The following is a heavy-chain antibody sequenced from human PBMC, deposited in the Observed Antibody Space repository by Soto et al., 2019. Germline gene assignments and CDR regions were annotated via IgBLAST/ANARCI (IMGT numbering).Heavy chain of an antibody. J-gene: IGHJ5*02. CDR1: ADTFTSSY. Sequence: ASVKVSCKAPADTFTSSYIHWVRQAPGHGLEWMGIINPNGGSTRFAQTFQGRITMTTDTSTSTVYMELRSLRSEDTAVYYCARGRDYYDSSGYYGNRFDPWGQGTLGPVSS. CDR2: INPNGGST. D-gene: IGHD3-22*01. V-gene: IGHV1-46*01. CDR3: ARGRDYYDSSGYYGNRFDP.